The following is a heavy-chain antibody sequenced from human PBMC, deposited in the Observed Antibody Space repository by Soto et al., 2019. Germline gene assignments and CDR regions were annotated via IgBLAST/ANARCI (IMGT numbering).Heavy chain of an antibody. CDR3: ARRYGGNFDY. CDR1: GGSISSSSYY. CDR2: IYYSGST. D-gene: IGHD1-26*01. J-gene: IGHJ4*02. V-gene: IGHV4-39*07. Sequence: SETLSLTCTVSGGSISSSSYYWGWIRQPPGKGLEWIGSIYYSGSTNYNPSLKSRVTISVDTSKNQFSLKLTSVTAADTAVYYCARRYGGNFDYWGQGTLVTVSS.